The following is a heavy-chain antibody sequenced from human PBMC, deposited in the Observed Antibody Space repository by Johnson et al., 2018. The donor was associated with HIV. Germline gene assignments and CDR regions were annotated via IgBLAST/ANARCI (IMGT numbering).Heavy chain of an antibody. V-gene: IGHV3-7*01. D-gene: IGHD6-19*01. CDR1: GFTFSSYW. CDR3: ARISGWYSPAFDI. J-gene: IGHJ3*02. Sequence: VQLVESGGGLVQPGGSLRLSCAASGFTFSSYWMSWVRQAPGKGREWVANIKQDGSEKYYVDSVKGRFTIPRDNAKNSLYLQMNSRRAEDTAVYYCARISGWYSPAFDIWGQGTMVTVSS. CDR2: IKQDGSEK.